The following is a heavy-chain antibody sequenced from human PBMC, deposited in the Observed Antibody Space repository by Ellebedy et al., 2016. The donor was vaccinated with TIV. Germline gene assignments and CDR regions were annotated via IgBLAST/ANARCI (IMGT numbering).Heavy chain of an antibody. CDR3: AHTITMVRGVITYHYYGMDV. J-gene: IGHJ6*02. V-gene: IGHV2-5*02. CDR1: GFSLSTSGVG. Sequence: SGPTLVKPTQTLTLTCTFSGFSLSTSGVGVGWIRQPPGKALERLALIYWDDDKRYSPSLKSRLTITKDTSKNQVVLTMTNMDPVDTATYYCAHTITMVRGVITYHYYGMDVWGQGTTVTVSS. CDR2: IYWDDDK. D-gene: IGHD3-10*01.